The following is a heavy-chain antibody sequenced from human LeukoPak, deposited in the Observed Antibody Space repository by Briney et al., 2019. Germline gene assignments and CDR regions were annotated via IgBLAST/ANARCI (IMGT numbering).Heavy chain of an antibody. CDR3: ASAPNENYFDF. Sequence: PGGSLRLSCAASGFAFSSYWMSWVRQAPGKGLEWVANINEDGSAKDYGGSVKGRFTISRDNARNSLYLQMNNLRAEDTAVYFCASAPNENYFDFWGQGTLVTVSS. CDR1: GFAFSSYW. V-gene: IGHV3-7*01. CDR2: INEDGSAK. J-gene: IGHJ4*02.